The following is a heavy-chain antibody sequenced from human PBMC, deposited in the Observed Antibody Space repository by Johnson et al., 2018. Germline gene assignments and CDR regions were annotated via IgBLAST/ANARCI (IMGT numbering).Heavy chain of an antibody. J-gene: IGHJ4*02. CDR3: AREKQYYFDY. V-gene: IGHV4-39*07. CDR1: GGSISSSSYY. Sequence: QVQLQESGPGLVKXLETXSLXCSVSGGSISSSSYYWGWIRQPPGTGLEWIGTISYGGSPYYNQSLKSRVTISVDTSKNQFSLNLSSVTAADTAVYYCAREKQYYFDYWGQGTLVTVSS. CDR2: ISYGGSP. D-gene: IGHD4-11*01.